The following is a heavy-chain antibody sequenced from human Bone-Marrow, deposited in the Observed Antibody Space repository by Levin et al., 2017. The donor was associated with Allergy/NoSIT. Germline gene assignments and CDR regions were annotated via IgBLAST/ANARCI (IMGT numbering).Heavy chain of an antibody. Sequence: GGSLRLSCAASGFTVSSNYMSWVRQAPGKGLEWVSVIYSGGSTYYADSVKGRFTISRDNSKNTLYLQMNSLRAEDTAVYYCARDVPPGIAVAGRSGGNYDYWGQGTLVTVSS. D-gene: IGHD6-19*01. V-gene: IGHV3-53*01. CDR3: ARDVPPGIAVAGRSGGNYDY. J-gene: IGHJ4*02. CDR1: GFTVSSNY. CDR2: IYSGGST.